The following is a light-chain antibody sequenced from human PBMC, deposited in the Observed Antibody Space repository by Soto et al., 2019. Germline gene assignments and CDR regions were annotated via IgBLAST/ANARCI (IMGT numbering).Light chain of an antibody. CDR3: QTWGTGIQV. CDR1: SGHSSYA. CDR2: LNSDGSH. V-gene: IGLV4-69*01. Sequence: QSVLTQSPSASASLGASVKLTCTLSSGHSSYAIAWHQQQPEKGPRYLMKLNSDGSHSKGDGIPDRFSGSSSGAERSLTISSLQSEDEADYYCQTWGTGIQVFGGGTQLTVL. J-gene: IGLJ2*01.